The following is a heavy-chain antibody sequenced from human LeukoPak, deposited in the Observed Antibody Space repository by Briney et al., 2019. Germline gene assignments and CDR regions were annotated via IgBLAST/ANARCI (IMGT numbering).Heavy chain of an antibody. J-gene: IGHJ4*02. CDR2: INHSGST. V-gene: IGHV4-34*09. Sequence: PSETLSLTCAVYGGSFSGYYWSWIRQPPGKGLEWIGEINHSGSTNYNPSLKSRVTISVDTSKNQFSLKLTSVTAADTAVYYCAREDPIDGGNSVFDYWGQGTLVTVSS. CDR1: GGSFSGYY. CDR3: AREDPIDGGNSVFDY. D-gene: IGHD4-23*01.